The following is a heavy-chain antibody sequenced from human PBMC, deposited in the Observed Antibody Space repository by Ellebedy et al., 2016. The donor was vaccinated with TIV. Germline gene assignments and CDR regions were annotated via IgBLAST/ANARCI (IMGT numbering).Heavy chain of an antibody. J-gene: IGHJ4*03. CDR1: GFTFSDYW. Sequence: GESLKICCAASGFTFSDYWMSWVRQAPGKGLEWVANIKQDGSEKWYVDSVKGRFTISRDNAKNSLYLQMSSLRAEDTAVYYCARDQGWAYPGSTRFDYWGQGTLVTVSS. D-gene: IGHD3-10*01. V-gene: IGHV3-7*01. CDR2: IKQDGSEK. CDR3: ARDQGWAYPGSTRFDY.